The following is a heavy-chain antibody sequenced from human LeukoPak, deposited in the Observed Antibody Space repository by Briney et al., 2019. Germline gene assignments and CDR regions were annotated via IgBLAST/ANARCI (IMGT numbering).Heavy chain of an antibody. D-gene: IGHD6-6*01. CDR2: ISGGGGST. Sequence: GGSLRLSCAASGFTFSSYSMTWVRQAPGKGLEWVSGISGGGGSTYYADSVRGRFTISRDNSNNTLYLQLNSLSAEDTAVYYCTKIITARLGVDYWGQGTLVTVSS. V-gene: IGHV3-23*01. CDR1: GFTFSSYS. CDR3: TKIITARLGVDY. J-gene: IGHJ4*02.